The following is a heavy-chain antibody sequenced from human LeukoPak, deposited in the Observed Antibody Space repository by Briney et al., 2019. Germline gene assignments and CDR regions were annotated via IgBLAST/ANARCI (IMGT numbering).Heavy chain of an antibody. Sequence: GGSLRLSCAASGFTFSSYTMNWVRQAPGKGLEWVSVIYSGGSTYYADSVKGRFTISRDNSKNTLYLQMNSLRAEDTAVYYCARDPEYRGAFDIWGQGTMVTVSS. D-gene: IGHD1-14*01. J-gene: IGHJ3*02. V-gene: IGHV3-53*01. CDR3: ARDPEYRGAFDI. CDR2: IYSGGST. CDR1: GFTFSSYT.